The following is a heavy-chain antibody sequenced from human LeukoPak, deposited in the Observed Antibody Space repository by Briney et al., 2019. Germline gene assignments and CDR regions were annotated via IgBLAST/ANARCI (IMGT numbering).Heavy chain of an antibody. CDR2: IYYSGST. Sequence: PSETLSLTCTVSGGSISSSSYYWGWIRQPPGKGLEWIGSIYYSGSTYYNPSLKSRVTISVDTSKNQFSLKLSSVTAADTAVYYCARDLDGSPFGYWGQGTLVTVSS. J-gene: IGHJ4*02. D-gene: IGHD3-9*01. CDR3: ARDLDGSPFGY. V-gene: IGHV4-39*07. CDR1: GGSISSSSYY.